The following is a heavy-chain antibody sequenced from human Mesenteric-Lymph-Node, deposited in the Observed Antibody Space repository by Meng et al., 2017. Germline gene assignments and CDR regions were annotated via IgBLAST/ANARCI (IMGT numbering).Heavy chain of an antibody. CDR2: ISYDGSNK. CDR1: GFTFSSYA. J-gene: IGHJ4*02. V-gene: IGHV3-30*04. D-gene: IGHD5-24*01. CDR3: VGARWLQLGLGY. Sequence: GGSLRLSCAASGFTFSSYAMHWVRQAPGKGLEWVAVISYDGSNKYYADSVKGRFTISRDNSKNTLYLQMNSLRAEDTAVYYCVGARWLQLGLGYWGQGTLVTVSS.